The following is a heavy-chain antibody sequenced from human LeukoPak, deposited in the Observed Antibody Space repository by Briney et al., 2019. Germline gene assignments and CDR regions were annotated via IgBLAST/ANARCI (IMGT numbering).Heavy chain of an antibody. CDR2: ISSSGSDM. Sequence: GGSLRLSCAASGFTFSSYGMNWVRQAPGKGLEWVSSISSSGSDMYYADSVKGRFTISRDNAKNSLYLQMNSLRAEDTALYYCAREGIFLDYWGQGTLVTVSS. J-gene: IGHJ4*02. CDR1: GFTFSSYG. D-gene: IGHD3-3*01. V-gene: IGHV3-21*01. CDR3: AREGIFLDY.